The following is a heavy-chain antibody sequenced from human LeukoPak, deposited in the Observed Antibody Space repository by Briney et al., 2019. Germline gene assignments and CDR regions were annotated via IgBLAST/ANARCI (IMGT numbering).Heavy chain of an antibody. Sequence: ASVKVSCKASGYTFTSYYMHWVRQAPGQGLEWMGIINPSGGSTSYAQKFQGRVTMTRDTSTSTVYMELSSLRSEDTAVYYCARDPEGGRLSRYYFDYWGQGTLVTVSS. D-gene: IGHD6-19*01. CDR3: ARDPEGGRLSRYYFDY. J-gene: IGHJ4*02. V-gene: IGHV1-46*01. CDR2: INPSGGST. CDR1: GYTFTSYY.